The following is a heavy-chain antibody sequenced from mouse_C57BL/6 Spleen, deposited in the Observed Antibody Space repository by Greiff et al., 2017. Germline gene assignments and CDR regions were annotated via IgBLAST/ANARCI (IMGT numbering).Heavy chain of an antibody. Sequence: QVQLQQPGAELVRPGSSVKLSCKASGYTFTSYWMHWVKQRPIQGLEWIGNIDPSDSATHYNQKFKDKATLTVDQSSSTTYMQLISLTSEDSAVYYCARTEFGYSHFDYWGQGTTLTVSS. D-gene: IGHD2-3*01. J-gene: IGHJ2*01. CDR1: GYTFTSYW. CDR3: ARTEFGYSHFDY. V-gene: IGHV1-52*01. CDR2: IDPSDSAT.